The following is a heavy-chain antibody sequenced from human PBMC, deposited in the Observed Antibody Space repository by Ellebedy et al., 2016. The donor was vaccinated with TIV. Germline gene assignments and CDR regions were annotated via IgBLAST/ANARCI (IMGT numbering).Heavy chain of an antibody. CDR1: GFTFSSYG. CDR2: IWYDGSNE. Sequence: PGGSLTLSCVVSGFTFSSYGMHWVRQAPGKGLEWVAVIWYDGSNEYYADSVKGRFTISRDNSKNTLHLQMNSLRVEDTAVYYCARAVGTSGTGAPYWGQGSLVSVSS. V-gene: IGHV3-33*08. CDR3: ARAVGTSGTGAPY. D-gene: IGHD3-10*01. J-gene: IGHJ4*02.